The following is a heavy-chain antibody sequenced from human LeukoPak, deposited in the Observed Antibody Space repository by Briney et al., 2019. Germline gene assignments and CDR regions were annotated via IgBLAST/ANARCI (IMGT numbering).Heavy chain of an antibody. CDR2: ISYDGSNK. J-gene: IGHJ4*02. Sequence: GRSLRLSCAASGFTFSSYAMHWVRQAPGKGLEWVAVISYDGSNKYYADSVKGRFTISRDNSKNTLYLQMNSLRSEDTAVYYCARGIRYCSSTSCYTVSTFGYWGQGTLVTVSS. D-gene: IGHD2-2*02. CDR3: ARGIRYCSSTSCYTVSTFGY. V-gene: IGHV3-30*01. CDR1: GFTFSSYA.